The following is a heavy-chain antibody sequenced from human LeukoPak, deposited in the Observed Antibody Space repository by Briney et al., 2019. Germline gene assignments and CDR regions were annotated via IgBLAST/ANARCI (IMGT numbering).Heavy chain of an antibody. D-gene: IGHD6-6*01. CDR3: TREYSSSSEY. CDR2: IYYSGTT. J-gene: IGHJ4*02. V-gene: IGHV4-39*02. Sequence: EPSETLSLTCTVSSGSISSSSYHWAWIRQPPGKGLEWIGSIYYSGTTYYNPSLKSRVTISVDTSTNQFSLKLSSVTAADTAVYYCTREYSSSSEYWGQGTLVTVPS. CDR1: SGSISSSSYH.